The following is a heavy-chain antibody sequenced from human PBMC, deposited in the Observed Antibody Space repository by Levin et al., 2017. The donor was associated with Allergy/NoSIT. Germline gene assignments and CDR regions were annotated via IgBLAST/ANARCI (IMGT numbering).Heavy chain of an antibody. CDR1: GGTFSSYA. Sequence: KISCKASGGTFSSYAISWVRQAPGQGLEWMGRIIPILGIANYAQKFQGRVTITADKSTSTAYMELSSLRSEDTAVYYCARVSCSGGSCYSKSLYFDYWGQGTLVTVSS. J-gene: IGHJ4*02. CDR3: ARVSCSGGSCYSKSLYFDY. D-gene: IGHD2-15*01. V-gene: IGHV1-69*04. CDR2: IIPILGIA.